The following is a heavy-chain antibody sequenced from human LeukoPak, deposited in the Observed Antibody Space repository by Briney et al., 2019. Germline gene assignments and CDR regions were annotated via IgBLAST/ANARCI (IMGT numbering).Heavy chain of an antibody. V-gene: IGHV4-34*01. CDR3: ARVGGRYYYYMDV. Sequence: SETLSLTCAVYGGSFSGYYWSWIRQPPGKGLEWIGEIYHSGSTNYNPSLKSRVTISVDKSKNQFSLKLSSVTAADTAVYYCARVGGRYYYYMDVWGKGTTVTVSS. CDR2: IYHSGST. CDR1: GGSFSGYY. J-gene: IGHJ6*03. D-gene: IGHD2-15*01.